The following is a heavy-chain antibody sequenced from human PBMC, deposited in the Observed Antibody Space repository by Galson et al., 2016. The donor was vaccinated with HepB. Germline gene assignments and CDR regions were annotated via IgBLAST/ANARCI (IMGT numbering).Heavy chain of an antibody. V-gene: IGHV3-74*01. CDR3: IPTVSFWSGPYGIQV. CDR2: INSDGTIS. D-gene: IGHD3-3*01. J-gene: IGHJ6*02. Sequence: SLRHSCAASGFAFGSHWMHWVRQVPGKGLVWVSRINSDGTISNYADSVKGRFTISRDNAKNTLYLRMNSLRVEDTAVYYCIPTVSFWSGPYGIQVWGQGTTVTVSS. CDR1: GFAFGSHW.